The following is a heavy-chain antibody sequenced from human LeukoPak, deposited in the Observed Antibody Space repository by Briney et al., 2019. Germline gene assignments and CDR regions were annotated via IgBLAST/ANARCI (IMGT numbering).Heavy chain of an antibody. V-gene: IGHV3-74*01. J-gene: IGHJ4*02. CDR2: INTDGSYT. Sequence: GGSLRLSCAASGFTFSSYWMHWVRQAPGKGLVWVSRINTDGSYTSYADSVKGRFTISRDNAKNTLYLQMNSLRADDTAVYYCATDLTGPEDYWGQGSWSPSPQ. CDR3: ATDLTGPEDY. CDR1: GFTFSSYW.